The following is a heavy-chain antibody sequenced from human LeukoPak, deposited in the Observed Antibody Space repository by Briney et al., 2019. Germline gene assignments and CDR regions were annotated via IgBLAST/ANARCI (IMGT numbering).Heavy chain of an antibody. J-gene: IGHJ4*02. CDR1: GFTFSSYA. Sequence: PGGSLRLSCAASGFTFSSYAMNWVRQSPGKGLEWVSGISGNGVTRHYADSVKGRLTISRDNSKSTLYLQMSSLRVEDTAVYYCATTPLSGSLGSPTETYYFDYWGQGTLVTVSS. V-gene: IGHV3-23*01. CDR3: ATTPLSGSLGSPTETYYFDY. D-gene: IGHD1-1*01. CDR2: ISGNGVTR.